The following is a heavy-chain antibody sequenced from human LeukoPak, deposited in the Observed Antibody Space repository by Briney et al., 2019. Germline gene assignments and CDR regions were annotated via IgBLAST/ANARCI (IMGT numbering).Heavy chain of an antibody. J-gene: IGHJ4*02. Sequence: SETLSLTWTVAGGSISRYYWSWIRQPPGKGLEWIGYIYYSGSTNYNPSLKSRVTISVDTSKNQFSLKLSSVTAADTAVYHCARHDNSGWYYFDFWGQGTLVTVSS. V-gene: IGHV4-59*08. CDR2: IYYSGST. CDR3: ARHDNSGWYYFDF. CDR1: GGSISRYY. D-gene: IGHD6-19*01.